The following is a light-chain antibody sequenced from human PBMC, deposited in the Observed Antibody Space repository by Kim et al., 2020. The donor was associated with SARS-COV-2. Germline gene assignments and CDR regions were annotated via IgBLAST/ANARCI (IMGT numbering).Light chain of an antibody. CDR2: DAS. CDR3: QHRSNKGIT. V-gene: IGKV3-11*01. Sequence: WSPGNRATLSGRTSQSVGGYEGWFQQKRGQAPRLVIYDASNRATGIPARFRGGGSGTDFTLTISGLEPEDFAVYYCQHRSNKGITFGPGTKVDIK. CDR1: QSVGGY. J-gene: IGKJ3*01.